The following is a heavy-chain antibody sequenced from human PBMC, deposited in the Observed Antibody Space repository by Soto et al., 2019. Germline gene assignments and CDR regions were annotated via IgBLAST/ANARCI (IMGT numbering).Heavy chain of an antibody. CDR2: IYYSGST. V-gene: IGHV4-39*01. D-gene: IGHD3-16*02. Sequence: SETLSLTCTVSGGSISSSSYYWGWIRQPPGKGLEWIGSIYYSGSTYYNPSLKSRVTISVDTSKNQFSLKLSSVTAADTAVYYCARHPFIWGSYRYSPGLSNWFDPWGQGTLVTVSS. CDR3: ARHPFIWGSYRYSPGLSNWFDP. J-gene: IGHJ5*02. CDR1: GGSISSSSYY.